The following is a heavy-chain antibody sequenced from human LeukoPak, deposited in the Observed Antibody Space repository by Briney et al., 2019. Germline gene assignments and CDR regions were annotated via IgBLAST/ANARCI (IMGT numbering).Heavy chain of an antibody. CDR2: MNPNSGNT. J-gene: IGHJ6*03. CDR3: ASGPGGSWWPTAAGTKWGYLDYYYYMDV. Sequence: ASVKVSCKASGYTFTSYDINWVRQATGQGREWMGWMNPNSGNTGYAQKFQGRVTITRNTSISTAYMELSSLRSEDTAVYYCASGPGGSWWPTAAGTKWGYLDYYYYMDVWGKGTTVTISS. CDR1: GYTFTSYD. D-gene: IGHD6-13*01. V-gene: IGHV1-8*03.